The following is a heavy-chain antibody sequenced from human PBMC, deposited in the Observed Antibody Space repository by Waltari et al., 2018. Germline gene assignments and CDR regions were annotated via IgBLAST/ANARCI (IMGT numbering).Heavy chain of an antibody. V-gene: IGHV3-23*01. CDR3: LKDSMSTDF. J-gene: IGHJ1*01. CDR2: IGGSGDAT. Sequence: EVQLLESGGGLIQPGGSLRLPCVTSVFTFSSPTLTWLRQAPGKGLDWVSSIGGSGDATYYAGSVKGRFTISRDNSKNTLYLQMNSLRQEDTAVYFCLKDSMSTDFWGRGTLVTVSS. D-gene: IGHD2-8*01. CDR1: VFTFSSPT.